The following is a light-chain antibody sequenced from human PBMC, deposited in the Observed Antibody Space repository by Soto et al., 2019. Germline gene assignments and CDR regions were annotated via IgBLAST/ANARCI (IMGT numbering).Light chain of an antibody. CDR2: GAS. J-gene: IGKJ5*01. CDR1: QSVSNN. V-gene: IGKV3-15*01. Sequence: EIVMTQSPATLSVYPGETATLSCRASQSVSNNVAWYQQKPGQAPRLLILGASTRATGIPARFSGSGSGTEFTLSIRSLQSEDLAVYYCKQYKEWPPFTVGQGKRLEIK. CDR3: KQYKEWPPFT.